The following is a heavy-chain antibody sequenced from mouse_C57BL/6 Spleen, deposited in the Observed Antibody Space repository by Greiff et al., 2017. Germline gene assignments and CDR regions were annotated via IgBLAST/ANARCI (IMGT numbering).Heavy chain of an antibody. V-gene: IGHV2-2*01. Sequence: VQLQQSGPGLVQPSQSLSITCPVSGFSLTSYGVHWVRQSPGKGLEWLGVIWSGGSTDYNAAFISRLSISKDNSKSQVFFKMNSLQADDTAIYYCARNTETAQALMDYWGQGTSVTVSS. J-gene: IGHJ4*01. CDR2: IWSGGST. D-gene: IGHD3-2*02. CDR3: ARNTETAQALMDY. CDR1: GFSLTSYG.